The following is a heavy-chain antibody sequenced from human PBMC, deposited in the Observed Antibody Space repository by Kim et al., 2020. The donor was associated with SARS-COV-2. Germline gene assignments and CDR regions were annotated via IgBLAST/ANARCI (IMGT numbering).Heavy chain of an antibody. V-gene: IGHV3-11*05. Sequence: GGSLRLSCAASGFTFSDYYMSWIRQAPGKGLEWVSYISSSSSYTNYADSVKGRFTISRDNAKNSLYLQMNRLRAEDTAVYYCARVTALYYDILTGQDWYFDLWGRGTLVTVSS. CDR2: ISSSSSYT. CDR3: ARVTALYYDILTGQDWYFDL. CDR1: GFTFSDYY. J-gene: IGHJ2*01. D-gene: IGHD3-9*01.